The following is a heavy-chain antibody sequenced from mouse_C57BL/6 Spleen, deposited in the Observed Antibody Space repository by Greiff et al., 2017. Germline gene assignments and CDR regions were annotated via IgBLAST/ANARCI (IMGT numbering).Heavy chain of an antibody. CDR2: IHPNSGST. V-gene: IGHV1-64*01. J-gene: IGHJ1*03. D-gene: IGHD1-1*01. CDR1: GYTFTSYW. CDR3: AREDYYGSSPWYFDV. Sequence: QVQLQQPGAELVKPGASVKLSCKASGYTFTSYWMHWVKQRPGQGLEWIGMIHPNSGSTNYNEKFKSKATLTVDKSSSTAYMQLSSLTSEDSAVYYCAREDYYGSSPWYFDVWGTGTTVTVSS.